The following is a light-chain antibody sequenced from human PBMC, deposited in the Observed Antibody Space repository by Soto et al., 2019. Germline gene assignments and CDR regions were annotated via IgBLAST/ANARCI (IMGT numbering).Light chain of an antibody. Sequence: QAVLTQPPSASGSPGQSVTISCTGTSSDVGGYNYVSWYQQHPGKAPKLMLFEVSKRPSGVPDRFSGSKSDNTASLTVSGLQAEDEADYYCSSYAGSNKLGVFGTGTKLTVL. CDR1: SSDVGGYNY. CDR2: EVS. J-gene: IGLJ1*01. V-gene: IGLV2-8*01. CDR3: SSYAGSNKLGV.